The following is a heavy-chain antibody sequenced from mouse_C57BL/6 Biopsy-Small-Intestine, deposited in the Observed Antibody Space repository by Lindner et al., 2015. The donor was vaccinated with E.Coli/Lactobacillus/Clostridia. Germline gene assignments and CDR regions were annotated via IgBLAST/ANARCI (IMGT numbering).Heavy chain of an antibody. D-gene: IGHD1-1*02. Sequence: EVQLQESGGGLVQPKGSLKLSCAAPGFSFNNYAMNWVRQAPGKGLEWVARIRSKSNNYATYYADSVKDRFTISRDDSESMLYLQVNNLKTEDTAMYYCVRRAGSPYYAMDYWGQGTSVTVSS. V-gene: IGHV10-1*01. J-gene: IGHJ4*01. CDR1: GFSFNNYA. CDR3: VRRAGSPYYAMDY. CDR2: IRSKSNNYAT.